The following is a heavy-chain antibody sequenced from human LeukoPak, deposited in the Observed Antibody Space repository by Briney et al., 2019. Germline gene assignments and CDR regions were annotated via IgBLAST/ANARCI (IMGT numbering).Heavy chain of an antibody. D-gene: IGHD2-2*01. V-gene: IGHV4-39*01. CDR2: IYYSGST. J-gene: IGHJ5*02. Sequence: SETLSLTCTVSGGSISSSSYYWGWIRQPPGKGLDGIGSIYYSGSTYYNPPLKSRVTISVDTSKNQFSLKLSSVTAADTAVYYCARHAGIVPAAIYNWFDPWGQGTLVTVSS. CDR1: GGSISSSSYY. CDR3: ARHAGIVPAAIYNWFDP.